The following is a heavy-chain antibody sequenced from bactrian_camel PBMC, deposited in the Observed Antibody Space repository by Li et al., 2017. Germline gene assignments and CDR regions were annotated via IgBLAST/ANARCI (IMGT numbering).Heavy chain of an antibody. D-gene: IGHD1*01. CDR2: LDSDGGT. CDR1: GDSISAYQ. V-gene: IGHV3S10*01. J-gene: IGHJ4*01. CDR3: AADRLRFNLGSGYRF. Sequence: EVQLVESGGGLVQPGGSLRLPCTASGDSISAYQMAWFRRTVENGREGVAYLDSDGGTDYTYSVAGRFTISKDNAKNTLYLQMNNLRPEDTAVYYCAADRLRFNLGSGYRFRGQGTQVTVS.